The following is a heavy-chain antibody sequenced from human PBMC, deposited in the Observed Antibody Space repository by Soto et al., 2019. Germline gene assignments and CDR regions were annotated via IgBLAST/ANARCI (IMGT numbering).Heavy chain of an antibody. CDR3: ARGGCSSTSCYGDYYYYYMDV. V-gene: IGHV5-51*01. CDR1: GYSFTSYW. CDR2: IYPGDSDT. D-gene: IGHD2-2*01. J-gene: IGHJ6*03. Sequence: GESLKISCKGSGYSFTSYWIGWVRQMPGKGLEWMGIIYPGDSDTRYSPSFQGQVTISADKSISTAYLQWSSLKASDTAMYYCARGGCSSTSCYGDYYYYYMDVWGKGTTVTVSS.